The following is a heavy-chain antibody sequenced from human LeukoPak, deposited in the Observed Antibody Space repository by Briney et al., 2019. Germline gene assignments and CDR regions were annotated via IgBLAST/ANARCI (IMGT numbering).Heavy chain of an antibody. CDR2: IYYSGST. Sequence: SSETLSLTCTVSGGSISSYYWSWIRQPPGKGLEWIGYIYYSGSTNCNPSLKSRVTISLDTSKSQFSLKLTSVTAADTAVYYCARSGGYSSPQNYWGQGTLVTVSS. V-gene: IGHV4-59*01. CDR3: ARSGGYSSPQNY. J-gene: IGHJ4*02. CDR1: GGSISSYY. D-gene: IGHD6-19*01.